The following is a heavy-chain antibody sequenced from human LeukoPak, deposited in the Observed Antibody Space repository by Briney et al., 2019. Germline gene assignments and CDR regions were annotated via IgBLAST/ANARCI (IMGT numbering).Heavy chain of an antibody. D-gene: IGHD3-10*01. CDR1: GGSISSSSYY. Sequence: KPSETLSLTCTVSGGSISSSSYYWGWIRQPPGKGLERIGSIYYSGSTYYTPPLKSRVTISVDTSKNQFSLKLSSVTAADTAVYYCARETYYYGSGSRNFDYWGQGTLVTVSS. V-gene: IGHV4-39*02. CDR3: ARETYYYGSGSRNFDY. J-gene: IGHJ4*02. CDR2: IYYSGST.